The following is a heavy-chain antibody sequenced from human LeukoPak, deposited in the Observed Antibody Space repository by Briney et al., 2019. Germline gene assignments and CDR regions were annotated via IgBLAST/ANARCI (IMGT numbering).Heavy chain of an antibody. J-gene: IGHJ4*02. CDR3: ARGRVKRVPFTAVPGPLDK. D-gene: IGHD6-19*01. CDR1: GFTFATHG. Sequence: ASVKVSCKASGFTFATHGISWMRQAPGQGLEWLGWIRGSGGKTDYAQKFEDRVTMTADASTTTAYMEVRSLTYDDTAVYYCARGRVKRVPFTAVPGPLDKWGQGTRVIVSS. CDR2: IRGSGGKT. V-gene: IGHV1-18*01.